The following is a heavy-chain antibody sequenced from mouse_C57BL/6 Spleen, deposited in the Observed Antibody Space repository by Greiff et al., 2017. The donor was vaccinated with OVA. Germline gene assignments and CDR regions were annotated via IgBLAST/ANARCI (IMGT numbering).Heavy chain of an antibody. CDR2: INPSSGYT. D-gene: IGHD1-1*01. CDR3: ARGNYVDYYAMDY. Sequence: VQLQESGAELAKPGASVKLSCKASGYTFTSYWMHWVKQRPGQGLEWIGYINPSSGYTKYNQKFKDKATLTADKSSSTAYMQLSSLTYEDSAVYYCARGNYVDYYAMDYWGQGTSVTVSS. CDR1: GYTFTSYW. J-gene: IGHJ4*01. V-gene: IGHV1-7*01.